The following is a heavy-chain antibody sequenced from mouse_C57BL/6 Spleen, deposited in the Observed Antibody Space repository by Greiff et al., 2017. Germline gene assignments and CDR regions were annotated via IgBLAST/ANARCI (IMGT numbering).Heavy chain of an antibody. Sequence: EVKLMESGGDLVKPGGSLKLSCAASGFTFSSYGMSWVRQTPDKRLEWVATISSGGSYTYYPDSVKGRFTISRDNAKNTLYLQMSSLKSEDTAMYYCARQGDLPDAMDYWGQGTSVTVSS. CDR2: ISSGGSYT. D-gene: IGHD2-1*01. CDR1: GFTFSSYG. J-gene: IGHJ4*01. CDR3: ARQGDLPDAMDY. V-gene: IGHV5-6*01.